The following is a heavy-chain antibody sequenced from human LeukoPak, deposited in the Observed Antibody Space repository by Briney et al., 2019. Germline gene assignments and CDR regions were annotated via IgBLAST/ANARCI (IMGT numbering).Heavy chain of an antibody. J-gene: IGHJ4*02. V-gene: IGHV3-53*01. CDR3: ARVSRTTGTAIPLFDY. D-gene: IGHD1-1*01. Sequence: TGGSLRLSCAASGFTVSTDHMSWVRQAPGKGLEWVAVSYSGGSRSYADSVQGRFTISRDNAKNSLYLQMDNLRAEDTAVYYCARVSRTTGTAIPLFDYWGQGTLVTVSS. CDR2: SYSGGSR. CDR1: GFTVSTDH.